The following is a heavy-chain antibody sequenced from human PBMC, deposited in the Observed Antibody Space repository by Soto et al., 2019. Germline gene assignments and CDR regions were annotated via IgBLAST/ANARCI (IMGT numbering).Heavy chain of an antibody. J-gene: IGHJ5*02. CDR3: ARGLAAVAGTWWFDP. CDR2: INHSGST. V-gene: IGHV4-34*01. CDR1: CGSFSGYY. D-gene: IGHD6-19*01. Sequence: SETLSLTCAVYCGSFSGYYWSWIRQPPGKGLEWIGEINHSGSTNYNPSLKSRVTISVDTSKNQFSLKLSSVTAADTAVYYCARGLAAVAGTWWFDPWGQGTLVTVSS.